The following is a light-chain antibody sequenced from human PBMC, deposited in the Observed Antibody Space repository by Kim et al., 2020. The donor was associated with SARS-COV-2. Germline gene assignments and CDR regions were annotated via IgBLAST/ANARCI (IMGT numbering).Light chain of an antibody. CDR3: NSRDSSGNRV. J-gene: IGLJ3*02. V-gene: IGLV3-19*01. CDR2: GKN. Sequence: ALGQTVRITCQGDSLRSYYASWYQQKPGQAPVLVIYGKNNRPSGIPDRFSGSSSGNTASLTITGAQAEDEADYYCNSRDSSGNRVVGGGTQLTVL. CDR1: SLRSYY.